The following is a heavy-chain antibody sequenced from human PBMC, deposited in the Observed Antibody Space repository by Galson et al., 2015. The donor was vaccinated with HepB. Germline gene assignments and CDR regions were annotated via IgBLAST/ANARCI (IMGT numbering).Heavy chain of an antibody. Sequence: SLRLSCAASGFTFSSYSMNWVRQAPGKGLEWVSSISSSSSYIYYADSVKGRLTISRDNAKNSLYLQMNSLRAEDTAVYYCAAPVGDVFDIWGQGTMVTVSS. CDR1: GFTFSSYS. CDR3: AAPVGDVFDI. CDR2: ISSSSSYI. J-gene: IGHJ3*02. V-gene: IGHV3-21*01.